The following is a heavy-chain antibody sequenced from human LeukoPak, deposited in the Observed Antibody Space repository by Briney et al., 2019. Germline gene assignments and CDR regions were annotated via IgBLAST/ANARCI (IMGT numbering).Heavy chain of an antibody. CDR2: VSNSGSST. V-gene: IGHV3-23*01. CDR1: GFTFNTYG. J-gene: IGHJ4*02. D-gene: IGHD5-12*01. Sequence: GGSLRLSCAASGFTFNTYGMSWVRQAPGKGLEWVSVVSNSGSSTHYADSVKGRFTISRDNSKNTLYLQMNSLRAEDTAIYYCAKDLAPWGGYEYWGQGTLVTVST. CDR3: AKDLAPWGGYEY.